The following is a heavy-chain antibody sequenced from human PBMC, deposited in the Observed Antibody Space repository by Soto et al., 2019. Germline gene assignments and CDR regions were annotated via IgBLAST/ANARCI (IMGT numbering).Heavy chain of an antibody. V-gene: IGHV3-23*01. CDR1: GFIFSSYA. D-gene: IGHD2-2*01. CDR3: ARYIPGVRYYGMDV. J-gene: IGHJ6*02. CDR2: IGESGTPT. Sequence: EVQLLESRGGLVQPGGSLRLSCAASGFIFSSYAMKWVRQAPGKGLEWVSLIGESGTPTYYADSVKGRFTISRDNSGNTLFLEMDSLRAEDTAVYYCARYIPGVRYYGMDVWGQGTTVTVSS.